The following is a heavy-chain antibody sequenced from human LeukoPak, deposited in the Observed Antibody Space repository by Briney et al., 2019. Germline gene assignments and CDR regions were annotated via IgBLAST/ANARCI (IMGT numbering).Heavy chain of an antibody. CDR1: GFTFSSYG. V-gene: IGHV3-30*02. Sequence: PGGSLRLSCAASGFTFSSYGMHWVRQAPGKGLEWVAFIRSDGSDKYYADSVKRRFTISRDNSKNTLYLQMNSLRAEDTAVYYCSQEGGSHYWGQGTLVTVSS. D-gene: IGHD5-12*01. J-gene: IGHJ4*02. CDR3: SQEGGSHY. CDR2: IRSDGSDK.